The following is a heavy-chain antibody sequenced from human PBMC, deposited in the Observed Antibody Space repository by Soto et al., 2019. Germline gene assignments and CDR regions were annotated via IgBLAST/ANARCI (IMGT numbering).Heavy chain of an antibody. D-gene: IGHD6-19*01. CDR1: GYSFTSYG. CDR3: ASAIHFYNIGWKTGGDAFDI. J-gene: IGHJ3*02. CDR2: ISASNGKT. Sequence: QVQLVQSGAEVKEPGASVKVSCRASGYSFTSYGITWVRQAPGQGLEWMGWISASNGKTKYAQKVQGRVSMTTDASTSTAYMELRSLRSDDTAVYYCASAIHFYNIGWKTGGDAFDIWGQGTMVTVSS. V-gene: IGHV1-18*01.